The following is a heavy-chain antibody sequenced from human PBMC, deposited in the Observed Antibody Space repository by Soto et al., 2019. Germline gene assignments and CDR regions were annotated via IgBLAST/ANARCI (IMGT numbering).Heavy chain of an antibody. CDR1: GYSFSSYG. J-gene: IGHJ4*02. CDR2: ISAYNGNT. V-gene: IGHV1-18*04. Sequence: VASVKVSCKASGYSFSSYGISWVRQAPGQGLEWMGWISAYNGNTNYAQKLQGRVTMTTDTSTNTAYMEVRSLRSDDTAVYYCARDRSAMILSYWGQGTLVTSPQ. D-gene: IGHD3-16*01. CDR3: ARDRSAMILSY.